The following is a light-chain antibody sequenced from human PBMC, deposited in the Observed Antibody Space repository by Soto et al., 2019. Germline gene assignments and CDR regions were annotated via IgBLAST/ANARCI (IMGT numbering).Light chain of an antibody. CDR2: DAS. V-gene: IGKV3-15*01. CDR1: HSIGST. J-gene: IGKJ3*01. CDR3: QHYNNWPLA. Sequence: EIVMTQSPATLSVSPGERATLSCRASHSIGSTLAWYQQKPGQAPRLLLYDASTRATGIPVRFSGSRCGTDFTLTISTLQSEDFTVYYCQHYNNWPLAFGPGTKVDIK.